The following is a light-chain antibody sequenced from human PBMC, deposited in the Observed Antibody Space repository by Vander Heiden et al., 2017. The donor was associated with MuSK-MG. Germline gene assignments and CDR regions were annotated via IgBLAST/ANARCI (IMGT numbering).Light chain of an antibody. CDR1: QGISSY. CDR2: AAS. Sequence: DIRLTQSPSFLSASVRDRVTITCLASQGISSYLAWYQQKPGKAPKLLIYAASTLQSGVPSRFSGSGSGTEFTLTISSLQPEDFATYYCQQLNSYPLTFGGGTKVEIK. V-gene: IGKV1-9*01. CDR3: QQLNSYPLT. J-gene: IGKJ4*01.